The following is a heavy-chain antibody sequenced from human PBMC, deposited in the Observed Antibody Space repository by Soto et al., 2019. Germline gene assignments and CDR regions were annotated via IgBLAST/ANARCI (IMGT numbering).Heavy chain of an antibody. CDR2: IYYSGST. CDR3: ARGCGNSVAFDI. V-gene: IGHV4-31*03. D-gene: IGHD2-21*02. J-gene: IGHJ3*02. Sequence: QVQLQESGPGLVKPSQTLSLTCTVSGGSISSGGYYWSWLRQHPGKGLEWIGYIYYSGSTYYNPSLKSRVTISVDTSKNQFSLKLSSVTAADTAVYYCARGCGNSVAFDIWGQGTMVTVSS. CDR1: GGSISSGGYY.